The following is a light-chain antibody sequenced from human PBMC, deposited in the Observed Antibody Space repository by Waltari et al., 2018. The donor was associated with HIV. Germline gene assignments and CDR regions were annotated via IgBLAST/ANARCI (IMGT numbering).Light chain of an antibody. Sequence: QSALTQPASVSGSPGQSITLSCPGTSSDVGGSKYVSWYQQHPGKAPKPIIYDVSNRPSGVSDRFSGSKSGTTASLTISGLQAEDEADYYCSSYAGRYYVFGIGTKVTVL. V-gene: IGLV2-14*03. CDR2: DVS. CDR3: SSYAGRYYV. CDR1: SSDVGGSKY. J-gene: IGLJ1*01.